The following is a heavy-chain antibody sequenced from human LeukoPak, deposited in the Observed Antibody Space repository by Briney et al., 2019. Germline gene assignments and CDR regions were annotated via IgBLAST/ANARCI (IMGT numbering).Heavy chain of an antibody. Sequence: GGSLRLSCEASGFSFSSHGMHWVRQAPGKGLEWVAVIWYDGSNKYYADSVKGRFTISRDNSKNMLYVEMNSLRAEDTAVYYCAKEPVTSLDAEYFQHWGQGTLVTVSS. D-gene: IGHD4-17*01. J-gene: IGHJ1*01. CDR1: GFSFSSHG. CDR3: AKEPVTSLDAEYFQH. V-gene: IGHV3-33*06. CDR2: IWYDGSNK.